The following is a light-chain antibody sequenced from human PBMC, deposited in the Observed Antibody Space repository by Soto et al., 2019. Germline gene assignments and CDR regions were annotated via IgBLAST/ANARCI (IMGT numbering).Light chain of an antibody. J-gene: IGKJ5*01. CDR2: GAS. Sequence: EIVMTQSPATLSVSPGETASLSCRASQSAGNFLAWYQQKPGQAPRLLIYGASTRATGVPARFSGRGSGTEFTLTISSLQSEDFAVYYCQQYTNWPPNTFGQGTRLEIK. V-gene: IGKV3-15*01. CDR3: QQYTNWPPNT. CDR1: QSAGNF.